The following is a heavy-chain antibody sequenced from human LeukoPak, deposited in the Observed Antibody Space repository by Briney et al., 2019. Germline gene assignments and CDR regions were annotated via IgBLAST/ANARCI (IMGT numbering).Heavy chain of an antibody. CDR2: IHASGST. CDR3: ARGRPVTGSFYFDY. V-gene: IGHV4-59*01. D-gene: IGHD1-26*01. Sequence: SETLSLTCTVSGGSISGYFWSWIRQPPGKGLEWIGYIHASGSTNQSPSLKSRVTISVDTSKNQFSLKLTPVTAADTAVYYCARGRPVTGSFYFDYWGQGTLVAVSS. CDR1: GGSISGYF. J-gene: IGHJ4*02.